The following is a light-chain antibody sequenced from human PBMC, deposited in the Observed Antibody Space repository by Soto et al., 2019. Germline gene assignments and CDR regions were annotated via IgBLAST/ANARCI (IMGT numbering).Light chain of an antibody. Sequence: DIQMTQSPPSLSASVGDSVTITCRASQDISSYLNWYQQKPGKAPKLLIYAASTLHSGVTSRFSGSESGTDFTLTISSLQTEDFATYYCQQSYSTLFTFGPGTKVDFK. CDR3: QQSYSTLFT. CDR1: QDISSY. CDR2: AAS. V-gene: IGKV1-39*01. J-gene: IGKJ3*01.